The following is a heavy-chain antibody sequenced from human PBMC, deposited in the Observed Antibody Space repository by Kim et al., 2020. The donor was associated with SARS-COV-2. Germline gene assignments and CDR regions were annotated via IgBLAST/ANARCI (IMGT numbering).Heavy chain of an antibody. Sequence: GGSLRLSCVASGFTFSDYWMSWVRQAPGKGLEWVANIKRDGSEKIYVDSVKGRFTISRDNAKNSLFLQMNSLRADDTAVYYCARGRTMDVWGQGTTVTVS. J-gene: IGHJ6*02. CDR1: GFTFSDYW. CDR2: IKRDGSEK. CDR3: ARGRTMDV. V-gene: IGHV3-7*03.